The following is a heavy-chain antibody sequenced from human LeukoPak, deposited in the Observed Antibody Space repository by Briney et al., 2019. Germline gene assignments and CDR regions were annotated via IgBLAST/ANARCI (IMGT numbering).Heavy chain of an antibody. V-gene: IGHV4-59*01. J-gene: IGHJ3*02. CDR1: GGSISSYY. Sequence: KSSETLSLTCTVSGGSISSYYWSWIRQPPGKGLEWIGYIYYSGSTNYNPSLKSRVTISVDTSKNQFSLKLSSVTAADTAVYYCARDSGSLWFGRGAFDIWGQGTMVTVSS. D-gene: IGHD3-10*01. CDR2: IYYSGST. CDR3: ARDSGSLWFGRGAFDI.